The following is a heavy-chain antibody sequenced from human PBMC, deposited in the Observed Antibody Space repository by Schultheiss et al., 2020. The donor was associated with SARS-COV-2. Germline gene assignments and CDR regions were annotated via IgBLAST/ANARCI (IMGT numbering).Heavy chain of an antibody. CDR1: GGSISSGGYY. CDR2: IYYSGST. CDR3: ARRGYGSGPMDV. Sequence: SETLSLTCTVSGGSISSGGYYWSWIRQHPGKGLEWIGYIYYSGSTYYNPSLKSRVTISVDTSKNQFSLKLSSVTAADTAVYYCARRGYGSGPMDVWGQGTTVTVSS. J-gene: IGHJ6*02. V-gene: IGHV4-30-4*08. D-gene: IGHD3-10*01.